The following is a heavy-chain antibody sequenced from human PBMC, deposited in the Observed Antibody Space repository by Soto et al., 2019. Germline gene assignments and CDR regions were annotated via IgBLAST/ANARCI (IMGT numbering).Heavy chain of an antibody. CDR3: ARSVEHYDILTVEGLDY. D-gene: IGHD3-9*01. CDR1: GFTFSSYA. CDR2: INNSGGGT. J-gene: IGHJ4*02. V-gene: IGHV3-23*01. Sequence: EMELLESGGGLVQPGGSLRLSCEASGFTFSSYALGWVRQAPGKGLEWVSDINNSGGGTYYAASVRGRFIISRDNSKNTLYLQMNSLRGEDTAVYFCARSVEHYDILTVEGLDYWGQGTLVTVSS.